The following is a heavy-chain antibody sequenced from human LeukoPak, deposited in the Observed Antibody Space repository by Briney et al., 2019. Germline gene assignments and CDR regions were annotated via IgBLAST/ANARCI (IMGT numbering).Heavy chain of an antibody. J-gene: IGHJ5*02. CDR1: GYTFSRHG. Sequence: QAGGSLRLSCAASGYTFSRHGIHWVRQAPGKGLEWVAVVWYDGRNRDYADSVKGRFTISKDNSNNMVFLQMDRLRAEDTAVYYCARLWGGNGYSGGSLNLWGQEPWSPSPQ. CDR2: VWYDGRNR. D-gene: IGHD3-16*01. V-gene: IGHV3-33*01. CDR3: ARLWGGNGYSGGSLNL.